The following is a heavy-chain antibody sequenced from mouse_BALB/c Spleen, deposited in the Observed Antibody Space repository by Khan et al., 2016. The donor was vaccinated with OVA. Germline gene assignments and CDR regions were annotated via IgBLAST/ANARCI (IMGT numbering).Heavy chain of an antibody. V-gene: IGHV1-4*01. D-gene: IGHD2-14*01. J-gene: IGHJ3*01. CDR2: IIPTNDYA. CDR1: GYTFTTYT. Sequence: QVQLQQSGAELARPGASVKMSCKASGYTFTTYTIHWVKQGPGQGLEWIGYIIPTNDYANYNQKFKDRATLTADKSSSTAYMQLRSLTSEDSALYYCAREGAYYRSDGWFAYWGQGTLVTVSA. CDR3: AREGAYYRSDGWFAY.